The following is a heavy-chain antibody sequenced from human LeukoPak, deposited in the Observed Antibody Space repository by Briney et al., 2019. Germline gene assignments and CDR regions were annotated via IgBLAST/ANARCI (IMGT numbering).Heavy chain of an antibody. D-gene: IGHD5-18*01. J-gene: IGHJ4*02. V-gene: IGHV3-7*01. CDR3: ARDPSRGYNYGYGDY. CDR2: INQDRSEK. Sequence: QTGGSLRLSCAASGFTFSTYWMSWVRQAQGKGLEWVAHINQDRSEKYYVDSVKGRFTIARDNAKNSLYLQMNSLRAEDTAVYYCARDPSRGYNYGYGDYWGQGTLVIVSS. CDR1: GFTFSTYW.